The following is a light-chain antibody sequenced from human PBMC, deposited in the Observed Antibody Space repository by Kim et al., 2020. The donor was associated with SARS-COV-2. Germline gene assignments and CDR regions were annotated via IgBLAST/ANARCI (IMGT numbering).Light chain of an antibody. V-gene: IGLV2-14*01. CDR3: SSYTSSSTYV. Sequence: QSALTQPASVSGSPGQSITISCTGTSSDVGGYNYVSWYQQHPGKAPKLMIYDVSKRPSGVSNRFSGSKSGNTASLTISGLQAEDEADYYCSSYTSSSTYVFGRGTQLTVL. CDR2: DVS. J-gene: IGLJ3*02. CDR1: SSDVGGYNY.